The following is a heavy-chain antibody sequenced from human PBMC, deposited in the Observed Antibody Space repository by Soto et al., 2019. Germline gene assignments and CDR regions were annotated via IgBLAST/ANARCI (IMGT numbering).Heavy chain of an antibody. CDR2: IDPSDSYT. CDR1: GYSFTSYW. CDR3: ARRPVRSNLYYYGMDV. Sequence: GESLKISCKGSGYSFTSYWISWVRQMPGKGLEWMGRIDPSDSYTNYSPSFQGHVTISADKSISTAYLQWSSLKASDTAMYYCARRPVRSNLYYYGMDVWGQGTTVTVSS. V-gene: IGHV5-10-1*01. D-gene: IGHD3-10*01. J-gene: IGHJ6*02.